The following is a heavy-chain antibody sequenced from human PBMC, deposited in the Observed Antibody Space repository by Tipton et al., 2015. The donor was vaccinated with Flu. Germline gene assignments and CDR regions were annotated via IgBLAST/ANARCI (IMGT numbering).Heavy chain of an antibody. Sequence: TLSLTCTVSGGSISGGGAYWSWIRQRPGKGLEWIGCIYYSGSTYYNPPLESRVSISVETSKNQFSLKLNSVTAADTAVYYCATTTYFYGSGSHDYWGQGTLVTVSS. J-gene: IGHJ4*02. CDR2: IYYSGST. CDR1: GGSISGGGAY. V-gene: IGHV4-31*03. D-gene: IGHD3-10*01. CDR3: ATTTYFYGSGSHDY.